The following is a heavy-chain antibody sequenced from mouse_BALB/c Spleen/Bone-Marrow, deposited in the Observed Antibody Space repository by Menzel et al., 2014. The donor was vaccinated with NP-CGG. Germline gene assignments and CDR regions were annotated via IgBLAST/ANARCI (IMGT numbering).Heavy chain of an antibody. CDR2: IDPANGNT. Sequence: VHVKQSGAELVKPGASVKLSCTASGFNIXDTYMHWVKQRPEQGLEWIGRIDPANGNTKYDPKFQGKATITADTSSNTAYLQLSSQTSEDTAVYYCASYYYGSAWFAYWGQGTLVTVSA. CDR3: ASYYYGSAWFAY. CDR1: GFNIXDTY. V-gene: IGHV14-3*02. D-gene: IGHD1-1*01. J-gene: IGHJ3*01.